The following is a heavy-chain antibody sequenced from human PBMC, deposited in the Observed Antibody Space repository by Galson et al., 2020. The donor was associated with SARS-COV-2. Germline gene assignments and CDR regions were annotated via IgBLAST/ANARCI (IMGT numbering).Heavy chain of an antibody. CDR1: GFTFDTYA. CDR2: ISWNRGRM. CDR3: ARDRAPYFGVQSYGMDV. V-gene: IGHV3-9*01. J-gene: IGHJ6*02. Sequence: GGSLRLSCAASGFTFDTYAMHWVRQAPGKGLEWVSAISWNRGRMGYADSVRGRFTISRDSAKNSLYLQMDSLRPEDTALYYCARDRAPYFGVQSYGMDVWGQGTTVTVSS. D-gene: IGHD3-10*01.